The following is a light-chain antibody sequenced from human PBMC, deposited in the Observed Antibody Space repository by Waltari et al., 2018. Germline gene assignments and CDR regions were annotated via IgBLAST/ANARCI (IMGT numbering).Light chain of an antibody. V-gene: IGKV3-15*01. J-gene: IGKJ5*01. CDR1: QTFTNN. CDR3: QQYDNWPPIT. CDR2: GVS. Sequence: EIVLTQSPATLSVSPGESVTLSCRASQTFTNNYLAWYQQRPGQAPRLLIYGVSTRATGVEARFSGSGSGTEFTLTISSLQSEDFVVYYCQQYDNWPPITFGQGTRLEIK.